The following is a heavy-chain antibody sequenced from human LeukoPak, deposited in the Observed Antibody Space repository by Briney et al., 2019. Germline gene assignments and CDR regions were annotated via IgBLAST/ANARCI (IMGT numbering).Heavy chain of an antibody. CDR1: GFTFSGSA. CDR3: ARDLGRSIVGAPVRFDY. CDR2: IRSTANGYAT. Sequence: GGSLRLSCAASGFTFSGSALHWVRQASGKGLEWVGRIRSTANGYATAYAASVKGRFTISRDDSKNTAYLQMDSLKTEDTAVYYCARDLGRSIVGAPVRFDYWGQGTLVTVSS. J-gene: IGHJ4*02. D-gene: IGHD1-26*01. V-gene: IGHV3-73*01.